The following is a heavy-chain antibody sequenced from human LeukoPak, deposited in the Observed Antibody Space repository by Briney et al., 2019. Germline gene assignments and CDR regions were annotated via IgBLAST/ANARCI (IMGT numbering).Heavy chain of an antibody. Sequence: GSLRLSCAASGFIFNSYGMHWVRQAPGKGLEWVAVIWHDESNKYYADSVKGRFTISRDNSKNTLYLQMNSLRAEDTAVYYCARVPVYDILTGPYFDYWGQGTLVTVSS. V-gene: IGHV3-33*01. J-gene: IGHJ4*02. CDR1: GFIFNSYG. D-gene: IGHD3-9*01. CDR3: ARVPVYDILTGPYFDY. CDR2: IWHDESNK.